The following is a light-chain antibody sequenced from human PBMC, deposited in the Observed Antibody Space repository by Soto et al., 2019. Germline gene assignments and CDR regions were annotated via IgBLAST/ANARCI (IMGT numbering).Light chain of an antibody. J-gene: IGKJ3*01. CDR1: QSIGSW. CDR3: QQYSSYSA. Sequence: DIQMTQSPSTLSASIGDTVIITCRASQSIGSWLAWYQQKPGKVPKLLIRKASSLQSGVPSRFSGSGSGTEFTLTISSLQPDDFATYYCQQYSSYSAFGPGTRVDIK. V-gene: IGKV1-5*03. CDR2: KAS.